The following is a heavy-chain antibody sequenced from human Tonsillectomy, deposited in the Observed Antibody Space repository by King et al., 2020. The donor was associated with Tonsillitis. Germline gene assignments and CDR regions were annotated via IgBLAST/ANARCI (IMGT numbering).Heavy chain of an antibody. CDR1: GFTFSTST. CDR3: VRGDVRDY. V-gene: IGHV3-21*01. J-gene: IGHJ4*02. Sequence: VQLVESGGGLVKPGGSLRLSCAASGFTFSTSTMNWVRQAPGKGLEWLSSINSGSTTAHYADSVKGRFTISRDNAKNSLYLQMNSLRVDDTAVYFCVRGDVRDYWGQGTLVTVSS. D-gene: IGHD3-16*01. CDR2: INSGSTTA.